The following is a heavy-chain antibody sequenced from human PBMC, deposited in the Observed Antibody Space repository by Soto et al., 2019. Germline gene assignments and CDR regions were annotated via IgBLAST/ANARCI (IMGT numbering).Heavy chain of an antibody. V-gene: IGHV3-20*01. CDR3: ARCRASTTIFGVVIIEGAFDI. CDR1: GFTFDDYG. J-gene: IGHJ3*02. Sequence: EVQLVESGGGVVRPGGSLRLSCAASGFTFDDYGMSWVRQAPGKGLEWVSGINWNGGSTGYADSVKGRFTISRDNAKNSLYLQMNSLRAEDTALYHCARCRASTTIFGVVIIEGAFDIWGQGTMVTVSS. CDR2: INWNGGST. D-gene: IGHD3-3*01.